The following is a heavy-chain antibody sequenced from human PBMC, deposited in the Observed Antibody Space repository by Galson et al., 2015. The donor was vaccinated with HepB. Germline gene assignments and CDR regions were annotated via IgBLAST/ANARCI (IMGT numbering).Heavy chain of an antibody. V-gene: IGHV3-33*08. CDR1: GFTFSSYG. CDR2: MWYDGSNK. CDR3: ARDPQPYDDIFTGYARDYGMDV. J-gene: IGHJ6*02. Sequence: SLRLSCAASGFTFSSYGMHWVRQAPGKGLEWVAVMWYDGSNKYYADSVKGRFTISRDNSKNTLYLQMNSLRAEDTAVYYCARDPQPYDDIFTGYARDYGMDVWGQGTSVTVSS. D-gene: IGHD3-9*01.